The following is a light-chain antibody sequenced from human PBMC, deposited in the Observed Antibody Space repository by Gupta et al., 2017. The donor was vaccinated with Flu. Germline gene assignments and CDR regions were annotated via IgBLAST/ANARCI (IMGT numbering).Light chain of an antibody. Sequence: PSALSASVGDRVTITCRASQSISVWLAWYQQKPGQAPKLLIYDTSSLESGVPSRFSGSGSGTDFTLTISSLKPEDFAVYYCQESRRYPYTFGRGTKVEIK. CDR3: QESRRYPYT. J-gene: IGKJ4*01. CDR2: DTS. V-gene: IGKV1-12*01. CDR1: QSISVW.